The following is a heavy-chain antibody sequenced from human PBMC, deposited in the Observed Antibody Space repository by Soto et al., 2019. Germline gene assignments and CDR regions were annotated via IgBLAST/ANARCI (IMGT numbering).Heavy chain of an antibody. CDR3: ARVYYDYVWESYRFYYFDY. CDR2: IYYSGST. Sequence: SYSPSLSSAFSRGRMCSYYVSWIRQTPGKGLEWIGYIYYSGSTNYNPSLKSRVTISVDTSKNQFSLKLSSVTAADTAVYYCARVYYDYVWESYRFYYFDYWGQGTLVTVSS. J-gene: IGHJ4*02. V-gene: IGHV4-59*07. CDR1: RGRMCSYY. D-gene: IGHD3-16*02.